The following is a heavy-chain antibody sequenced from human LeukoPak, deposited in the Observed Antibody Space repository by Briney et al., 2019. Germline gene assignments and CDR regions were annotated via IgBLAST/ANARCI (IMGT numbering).Heavy chain of an antibody. CDR3: ASSRWRYGSVDY. V-gene: IGHV4-4*07. CDR2: IYTSGSN. J-gene: IGHJ4*02. CDR1: GGSISSYY. Sequence: SETLSLTCTVSGGSISSYYWSWIRQPAGKGLEWIGRIYTSGSNNYNPSLKSRVTISVDTSKNQFSLKLTSVTAADTAVYYCASSRWRYGSVDYWGQGTLVTVSS. D-gene: IGHD3-10*01.